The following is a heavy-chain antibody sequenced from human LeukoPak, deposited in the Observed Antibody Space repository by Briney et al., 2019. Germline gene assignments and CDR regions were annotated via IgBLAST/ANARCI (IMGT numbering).Heavy chain of an antibody. J-gene: IGHJ6*03. D-gene: IGHD2-2*01. Sequence: GASVKVSCKASGYTFTGYYMHWVRQAPGQGLEWMGWINPNSGGTNYAQKFQGRVTMTRDTSISTAYMELSRLRSDDTAVYYCARARGNCSSTSCYYYYYMDVWGKGTTVTISS. CDR1: GYTFTGYY. CDR3: ARARGNCSSTSCYYYYYMDV. CDR2: INPNSGGT. V-gene: IGHV1-2*02.